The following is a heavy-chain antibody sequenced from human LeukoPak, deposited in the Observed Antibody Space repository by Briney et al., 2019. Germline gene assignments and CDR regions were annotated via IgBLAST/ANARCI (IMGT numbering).Heavy chain of an antibody. Sequence: PGGSLRLSCAASGFTFSSYSMNWVRQAPGKGLEWVSSIISSSSYIYYADSVKGRFTISRDNAKNSLYLQMNSLRAEDTAVYYCARGRLGYCSSTSCYGGIDYWGQGTLVTVSS. J-gene: IGHJ4*02. CDR2: IISSSSYI. V-gene: IGHV3-21*01. CDR1: GFTFSSYS. CDR3: ARGRLGYCSSTSCYGGIDY. D-gene: IGHD2-2*01.